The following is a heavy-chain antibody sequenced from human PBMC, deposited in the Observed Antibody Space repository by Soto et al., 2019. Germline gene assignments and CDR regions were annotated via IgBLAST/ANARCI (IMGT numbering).Heavy chain of an antibody. V-gene: IGHV1-2*02. CDR1: GYTFTGYY. J-gene: IGHJ3*02. D-gene: IGHD3-22*01. CDR2: INPNSGGT. Sequence: ASVKVSCKASGYTFTGYYMHWVRQAPGQGLEWMGWINPNSGGTNYAQKFQGRATMTRDTSISTAYMELSRLRSDDTAVYYCARAQDYYDSSGYYGNDAFDIWGQGTMVTVSS. CDR3: ARAQDYYDSSGYYGNDAFDI.